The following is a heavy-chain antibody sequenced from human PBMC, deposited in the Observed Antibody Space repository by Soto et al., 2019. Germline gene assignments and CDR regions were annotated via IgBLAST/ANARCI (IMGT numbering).Heavy chain of an antibody. CDR1: GYTFTGYY. Sequence: SSVKVSCKASGYTFTGYYMHWVRQAPGQGLEWMGWINPNSGGTNYAQKFQGRVTMTRDTSISTAYMELSRLRSDDTAVYYCARNHPARPRDFDIWGQGTMVTVS. CDR2: INPNSGGT. D-gene: IGHD6-6*01. V-gene: IGHV1-2*02. CDR3: ARNHPARPRDFDI. J-gene: IGHJ3*02.